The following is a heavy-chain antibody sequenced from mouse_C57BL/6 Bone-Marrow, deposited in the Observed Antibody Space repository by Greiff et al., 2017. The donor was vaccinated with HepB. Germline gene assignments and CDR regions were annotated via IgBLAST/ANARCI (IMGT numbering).Heavy chain of an antibody. CDR2: ISTGGGST. J-gene: IGHJ1*03. CDR1: GFTFSDYY. D-gene: IGHD1-1*01. Sequence: EVMLVESGGGLVQPGGSLKLSCAASGFTFSDYYMYWVRQTPEKRLEWVAYISTGGGSTYYPDTVKGRFTISGDNAKNTLYLQMSRLKSEDTAMYYCARHHYYGSSHWYFDVWGTGTTVTVSS. CDR3: ARHHYYGSSHWYFDV. V-gene: IGHV5-12*01.